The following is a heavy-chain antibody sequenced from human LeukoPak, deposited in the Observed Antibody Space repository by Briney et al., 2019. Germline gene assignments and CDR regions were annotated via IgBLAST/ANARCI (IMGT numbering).Heavy chain of an antibody. CDR2: ISWNSGSI. J-gene: IGHJ2*01. D-gene: IGHD2-15*01. CDR3: ARGRGVYGYWYFDL. CDR1: GFTFDDYA. Sequence: GGSLRLSCAASGFTFDDYAMHWVRQAPGKGLEWVSGISWNSGSIGYADSVKGRFTISRDNAKNSLYLQMNSLRAEDTALYYCARGRGVYGYWYFDLWGRGTLVTVSS. V-gene: IGHV3-9*01.